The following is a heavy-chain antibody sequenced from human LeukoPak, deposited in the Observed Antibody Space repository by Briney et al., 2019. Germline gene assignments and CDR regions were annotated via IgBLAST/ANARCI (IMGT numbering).Heavy chain of an antibody. CDR2: INPNSGGT. CDR3: ARGPRAYDYDSQLLYYMDV. Sequence: ASMKVSCKASGYTFTGYYMHWVRQAPGQGLEWMGWINPNSGGTNYAQKFQGRVTMTRDTFISTAYMELSRLRSDDTAVYYCARGPRAYDYDSQLLYYMDVWGKGTTVTVSS. D-gene: IGHD3-22*01. J-gene: IGHJ6*03. CDR1: GYTFTGYY. V-gene: IGHV1-2*02.